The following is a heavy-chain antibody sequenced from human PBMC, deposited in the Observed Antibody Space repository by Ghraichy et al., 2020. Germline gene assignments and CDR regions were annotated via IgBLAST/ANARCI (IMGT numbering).Heavy chain of an antibody. CDR2: IYYSGST. CDR3: ARSPLTDYYDSSGRYDY. CDR1: GGSISSSSYY. J-gene: IGHJ4*02. V-gene: IGHV4-39*01. Sequence: SQTLSLTCTVSGGSISSSSYYWGWIRQPPGKGLEWIGSIYYSGSTYYNPSLKSRVTISVDTSKNQFSLKLSSVTAADTAVYYCARSPLTDYYDSSGRYDYWGQGTLVTVSS. D-gene: IGHD3-22*01.